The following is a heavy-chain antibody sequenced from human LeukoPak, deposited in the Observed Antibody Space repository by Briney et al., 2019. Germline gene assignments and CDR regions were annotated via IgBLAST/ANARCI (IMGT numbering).Heavy chain of an antibody. Sequence: ASETLSLTCVLSGESLSGYYWSWIRQTPEKGLEWIGEIHHRGSTHYNPSLLGRVTISLDMSKNQFSLDLSSVTAADTATYFCARLSPYSRSSYVFDYWGQGSLVTVSS. D-gene: IGHD6-6*01. V-gene: IGHV4-34*01. J-gene: IGHJ4*02. CDR2: IHHRGST. CDR3: ARLSPYSRSSYVFDY. CDR1: GESLSGYY.